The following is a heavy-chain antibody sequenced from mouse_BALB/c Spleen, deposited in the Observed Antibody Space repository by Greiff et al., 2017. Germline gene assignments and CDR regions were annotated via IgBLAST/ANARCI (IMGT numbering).Heavy chain of an antibody. V-gene: IGHV2-9*02. CDR2: IWAGGST. D-gene: IGHD2-1*01. Sequence: QVTLKESGPGLVAPSQSLSITCTVSGFSLTSYGVHWVRQPPGKGLEWLGVIWAGGSTNYNSALMSRLSISKDNSKSQVFLKMNGLQTDDTAMYYCARGDGNYVWFAYWGQGTLVTVSA. CDR1: GFSLTSYG. J-gene: IGHJ3*01. CDR3: ARGDGNYVWFAY.